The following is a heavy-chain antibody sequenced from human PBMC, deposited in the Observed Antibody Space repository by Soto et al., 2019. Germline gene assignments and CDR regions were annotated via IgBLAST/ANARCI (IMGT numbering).Heavy chain of an antibody. V-gene: IGHV3-23*01. CDR3: ANWPPSPKMGVTTH. J-gene: IGHJ4*02. CDR1: GFAFSSSA. Sequence: EVQLLESGGGLVQPGGSLRLSCAASGFAFSSSAMAWVRQAPGKGLQWVSAITVAGGGTYYADSVKGRFTISRDNSKNTLYLQMNSLSADDTALYFCANWPPSPKMGVTTHWGQGTLVSVSS. CDR2: ITVAGGGT. D-gene: IGHD1-26*01.